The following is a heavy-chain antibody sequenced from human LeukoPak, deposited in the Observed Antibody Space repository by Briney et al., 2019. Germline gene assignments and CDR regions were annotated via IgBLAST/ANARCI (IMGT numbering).Heavy chain of an antibody. V-gene: IGHV4-38-2*02. CDR2: VYHSGST. Sequence: SETLSLTCTVSAYSISSDDYWGWIRQSPGEGLEWIGSVYHSGSTYYNPSLKSRVTISVDTSKNQFSLKLRSVTAADTAMYYCARVFVYCSGGSCYWGWFDPWGQGTLVTVSS. J-gene: IGHJ5*02. CDR1: AYSISSDDY. D-gene: IGHD2-15*01. CDR3: ARVFVYCSGGSCYWGWFDP.